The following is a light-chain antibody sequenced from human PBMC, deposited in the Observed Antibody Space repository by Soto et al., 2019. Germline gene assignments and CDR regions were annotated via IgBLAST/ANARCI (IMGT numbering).Light chain of an antibody. V-gene: IGKV3D-15*01. J-gene: IGKJ2*01. CDR2: GAS. Sequence: EIVMTQSPGTLSVSPGERATLSCRASQSITSNLAWYQQKPGQAPRLIIYGASTRATGIPARFSGSGSGTGFTLALISLQYGAFAVYCGQQYFNCRYTFGQGTRLEIK. CDR3: QQYFNCRYT. CDR1: QSITSN.